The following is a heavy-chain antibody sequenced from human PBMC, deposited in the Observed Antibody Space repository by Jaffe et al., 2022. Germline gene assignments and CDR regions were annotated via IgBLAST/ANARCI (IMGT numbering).Heavy chain of an antibody. CDR2: IYSGGGT. Sequence: EVQLVESGGGLVQPGGSLRLSCAASGFTVSSNYMTWVRQAPGKGLEWVSVIYSGGGTYYADSVKGRFTVSRDNSKNTLYLQMNSLRAEDTAVYHCARGVKGSGTVYMDVWGKGTTVTVSS. J-gene: IGHJ6*03. D-gene: IGHD3-10*01. CDR1: GFTVSSNY. CDR3: ARGVKGSGTVYMDV. V-gene: IGHV3-66*02.